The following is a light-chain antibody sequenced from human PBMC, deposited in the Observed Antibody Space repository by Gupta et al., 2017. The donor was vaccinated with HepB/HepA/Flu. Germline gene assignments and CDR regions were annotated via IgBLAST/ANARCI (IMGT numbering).Light chain of an antibody. V-gene: IGKV1-5*03. CDR2: QAS. Sequence: DIQMTQSPSTLSASVGDRVTITCRASQSISRYLAWHQQKPGQGPKLLIYQASNLETGVPPRFSGSGSGTDFTLTINNLQPDDFATYYCQNYDGFAHSFGQGTKLEFK. J-gene: IGKJ2*03. CDR1: QSISRY. CDR3: QNYDGFAHS.